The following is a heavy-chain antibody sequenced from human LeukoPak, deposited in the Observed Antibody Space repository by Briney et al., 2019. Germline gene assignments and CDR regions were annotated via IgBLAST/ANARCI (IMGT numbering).Heavy chain of an antibody. Sequence: SETLSLTCTVSGGSISSYYWSWIRQPPGKGLEWIGYFYYSGSTNYNPSLKSRVTISVDTSKNQFSLILSSVTAADTAVYYCAKKSSIAAPFDPWGQGTLVTVSS. J-gene: IGHJ5*02. CDR2: FYYSGST. CDR3: AKKSSIAAPFDP. D-gene: IGHD6-6*01. CDR1: GGSISSYY. V-gene: IGHV4-59*01.